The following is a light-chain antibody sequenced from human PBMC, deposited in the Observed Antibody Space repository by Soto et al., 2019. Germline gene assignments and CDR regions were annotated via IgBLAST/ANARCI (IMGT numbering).Light chain of an antibody. CDR2: AAS. CDR1: QSVSSN. V-gene: IGKV3-15*01. CDR3: QQYNNWIT. Sequence: EIVMTQSPATPSVSPGERATPSCRASQSVSSNLAWYQQKPGQAPRLLIYAASNRATGVPARFSGSWSGTEFTLTISSLQSEDFAVYYCQQYNNWITFGQGTRLEIK. J-gene: IGKJ5*01.